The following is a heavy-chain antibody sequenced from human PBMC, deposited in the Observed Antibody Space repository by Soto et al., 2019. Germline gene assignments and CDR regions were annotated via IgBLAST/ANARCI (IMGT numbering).Heavy chain of an antibody. J-gene: IGHJ3*02. V-gene: IGHV3-15*01. CDR1: GFTFSNAW. CDR2: IKSKTDGGTT. CDR3: TTDIALRFLEWSADAFDI. D-gene: IGHD3-3*01. Sequence: GGSLRLSCAASGFTFSNAWMSWVRQAPGKGLEWVGRIKSKTDGGTTDYAAPVKGRFTISRDDSKNTLYLQMNSLKTEDTAVYYCTTDIALRFLEWSADAFDIWGQGTMVTVSS.